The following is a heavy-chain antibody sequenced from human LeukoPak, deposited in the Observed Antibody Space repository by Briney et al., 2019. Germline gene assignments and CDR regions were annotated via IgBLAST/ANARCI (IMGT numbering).Heavy chain of an antibody. V-gene: IGHV3-30*03. J-gene: IGHJ3*02. CDR2: ISYDGSKK. D-gene: IGHD3-22*01. CDR3: ARGGVYDSSGLYAFDI. Sequence: SGGSLRLSCAASGFTFSRYAMHWVRQAPGKGLEWVALISYDGSKKNYADSVKGRFTISRDNAKNTLYLQMNSLRAEDTAVYYCARGGVYDSSGLYAFDIWGQGTMVTVSS. CDR1: GFTFSRYA.